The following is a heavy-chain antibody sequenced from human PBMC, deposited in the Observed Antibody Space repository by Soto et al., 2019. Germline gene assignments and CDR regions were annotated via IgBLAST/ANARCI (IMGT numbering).Heavy chain of an antibody. V-gene: IGHV5-10-1*01. CDR1: GYSFTSYW. J-gene: IGHJ6*02. D-gene: IGHD3-3*01. Sequence: HGESVKISCKGSGYSFTSYWISWVRQMPGKGLEWMGRIDPSDSYTNYSPSFQGHVTISADKSISTAYLQWSSLKASDTAMYYCVRXDRDFKIYYYYGMDVWGQGTTVTVSS. CDR2: IDPSDSYT. CDR3: VRXDRDFKIYYYYGMDV.